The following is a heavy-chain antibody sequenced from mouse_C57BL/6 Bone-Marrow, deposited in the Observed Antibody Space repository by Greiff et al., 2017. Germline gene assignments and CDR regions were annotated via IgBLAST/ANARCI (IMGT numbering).Heavy chain of an antibody. Sequence: DVKLVESGPELVKPGASVKISCKASGYSFTGYYMHWVKQSHGNILDWIGYIYPYNGVSSYNQKFKGKATLTVDKSSSTAYMELRSLTSEDSAVYYCARSRGNYVKFAYWGQGTLVTVSA. CDR3: ARSRGNYVKFAY. D-gene: IGHD2-1*01. V-gene: IGHV1-31*01. J-gene: IGHJ3*01. CDR2: IYPYNGVS. CDR1: GYSFTGYY.